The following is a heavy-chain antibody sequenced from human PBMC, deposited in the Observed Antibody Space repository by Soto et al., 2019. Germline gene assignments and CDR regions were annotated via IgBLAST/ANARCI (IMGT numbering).Heavy chain of an antibody. D-gene: IGHD6-6*01. Sequence: AVSLRLSCASSGFSFSSYAMSWVRQAPGKGLEWVSAISGSGGSTYYADSVKGRFTISRDSSKNTLYLQMNSLRAEDTAVYYCAKDGEQLVRVQCWINWFDPWRQGTLVTVSS. V-gene: IGHV3-23*01. CDR1: GFSFSSYA. CDR3: AKDGEQLVRVQCWINWFDP. J-gene: IGHJ5*02. CDR2: ISGSGGST.